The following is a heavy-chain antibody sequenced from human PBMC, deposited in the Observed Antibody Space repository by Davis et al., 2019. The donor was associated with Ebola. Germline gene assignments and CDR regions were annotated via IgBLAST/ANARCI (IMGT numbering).Heavy chain of an antibody. CDR2: INPSGGST. CDR1: GYTFTSYY. Sequence: ASVKVSCKASGYTFTSYYMHWVRQAPGQGLEWMGIINPSGGSTSYAQKFQGRVTMTRDTSTSTVYMELSSLRSEDTAVYYCARESRPEYKEEKGVDAFDIWGQGTMVTVSS. D-gene: IGHD6-6*01. V-gene: IGHV1-46*01. CDR3: ARESRPEYKEEKGVDAFDI. J-gene: IGHJ3*02.